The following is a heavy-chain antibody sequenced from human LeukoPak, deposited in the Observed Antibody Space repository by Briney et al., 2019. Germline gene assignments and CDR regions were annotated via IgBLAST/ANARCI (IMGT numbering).Heavy chain of an antibody. CDR2: INPSGGFT. Sequence: GASVKVSCKASGYAFTSYYMHWVRQAPGQGLEWMGIINPSGGFTIYAQKFQGRVTMTRDTSTSTVYMELSSLGSEDTAVYYCARDGGYDILTGYCNYWGQGTLVTVS. CDR3: ARDGGYDILTGYCNY. V-gene: IGHV1-46*01. D-gene: IGHD3-9*01. J-gene: IGHJ4*02. CDR1: GYAFTSYY.